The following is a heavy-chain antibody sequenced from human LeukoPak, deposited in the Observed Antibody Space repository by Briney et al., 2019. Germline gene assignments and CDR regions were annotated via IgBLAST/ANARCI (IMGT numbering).Heavy chain of an antibody. CDR1: GGSFSGYY. CDR3: ARDHLYYGDPHFDY. D-gene: IGHD4-17*01. CDR2: INHSGST. Sequence: KPSETLSLTCAVYGGSFSGYYWSWIRQPPGKGLEWIGEINHSGSTNYNPSLKSRVTISVDTSKNQFSLKLSSVTAADTAVYYCARDHLYYGDPHFDYWGQGTLVTVSS. V-gene: IGHV4-34*01. J-gene: IGHJ4*02.